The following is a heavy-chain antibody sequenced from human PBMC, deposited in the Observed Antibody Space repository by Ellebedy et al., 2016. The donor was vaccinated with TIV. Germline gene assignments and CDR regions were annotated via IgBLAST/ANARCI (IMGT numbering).Heavy chain of an antibody. CDR3: AKLGGVLSWYADY. Sequence: GESLKISCAASGFTFGCCAMSWVRQAPGKGLEWVSVISNGGDTTYADSVKGRFTISRDNSKNTRYLQLNRLRADDTAIYYCAKLGGVLSWYADYWGLGTLVTVSS. CDR2: ISNGGDTT. J-gene: IGHJ4*02. V-gene: IGHV3-23*01. CDR1: GFTFGCCA. D-gene: IGHD6-13*01.